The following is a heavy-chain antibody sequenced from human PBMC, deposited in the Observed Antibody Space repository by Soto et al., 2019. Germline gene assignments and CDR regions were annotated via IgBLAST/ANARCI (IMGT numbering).Heavy chain of an antibody. V-gene: IGHV3-7*01. CDR2: IKQDGSEK. CDR1: GFTFSNYA. CDR3: ARDLYDILTGYSYDAFDI. J-gene: IGHJ3*02. D-gene: IGHD3-9*01. Sequence: PGGSLRLSCTASGFTFSNYAMSWVRQAPGKGLEWVSIIKQDGSEKYYLDSVKGRFTISRDNAKNSLYLQMNSLRAEDTAVYYCARDLYDILTGYSYDAFDIWGQGTMVTVSS.